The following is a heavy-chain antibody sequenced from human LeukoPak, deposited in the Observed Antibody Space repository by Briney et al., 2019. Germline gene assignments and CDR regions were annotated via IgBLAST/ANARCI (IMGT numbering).Heavy chain of an antibody. J-gene: IGHJ4*02. D-gene: IGHD1-7*01. CDR1: GFTFSSYW. CDR3: TRGGTTLDY. Sequence: GGSLRLSCAASGFTFSSYWMHWVRQAPGKGLAWVSRINTDGSNTAYADSVKGRFTISRDNAKNTLYLQMNSLRAEDTAVYYCTRGGTTLDYWGQGTLVTVSS. CDR2: INTDGSNT. V-gene: IGHV3-74*01.